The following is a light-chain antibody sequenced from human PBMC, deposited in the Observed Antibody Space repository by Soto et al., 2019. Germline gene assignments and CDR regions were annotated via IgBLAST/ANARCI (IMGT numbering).Light chain of an antibody. CDR1: SRDIGDYNF. CDR3: CSYAGSYTLV. CDR2: DVT. J-gene: IGLJ2*01. Sequence: QSVLTQPRSVSGSPGQSVTISCTGTSRDIGDYNFVSWYQQHPDKAPKLIIYDVTKRPSGVPDRFSGSKSGSTASLTISGLQAEDEADYYCCSYAGSYTLVFGGGTKVTVL. V-gene: IGLV2-11*01.